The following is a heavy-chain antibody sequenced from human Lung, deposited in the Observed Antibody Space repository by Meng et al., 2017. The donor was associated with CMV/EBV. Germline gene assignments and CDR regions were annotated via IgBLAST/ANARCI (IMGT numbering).Heavy chain of an antibody. CDR2: IPHRGSS. Sequence: GQWRGAGPALVKPPETLPLTCAVSGDSITNHNWWAWVRQPPGKGLEWIGEIPHRGSSAYNPSLKSRVSMSIDKSKNQFSLKLTSVTAADTAVYHCLRRSGGSVWGQGTLVTVSS. CDR3: LRRSGGSV. V-gene: IGHV4-4*03. J-gene: IGHJ1*01. CDR1: GDSITNHNW. D-gene: IGHD3-10*01.